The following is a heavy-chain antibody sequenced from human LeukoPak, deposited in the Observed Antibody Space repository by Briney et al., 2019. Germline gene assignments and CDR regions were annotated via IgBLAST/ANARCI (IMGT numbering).Heavy chain of an antibody. CDR1: GFPFSSYW. J-gene: IGHJ4*02. Sequence: GGSLRLSCVASGFPFSSYWMTWVRQAPGKGLEWVANIKQDGSKKSYVDSVKGRFTISRDNSKNTLYLQMNSLRAEDTAVYYCAKDKDYFDYWGQGTLVTVSS. V-gene: IGHV3-7*01. CDR2: IKQDGSKK. CDR3: AKDKDYFDY.